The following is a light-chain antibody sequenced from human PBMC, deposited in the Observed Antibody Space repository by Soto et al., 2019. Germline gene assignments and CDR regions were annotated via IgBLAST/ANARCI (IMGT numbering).Light chain of an antibody. Sequence: ILMTQSPPTLSASVGDGVIITCRASQDISGWLAWYQQKPGKAPKLLVFDASSLEEGVTSRFSGSGSGTEFTLTVSNLQYDDFATYYCQHYSTRSGVTFGGGTKVE. J-gene: IGKJ4*01. CDR3: QHYSTRSGVT. V-gene: IGKV1-5*01. CDR2: DAS. CDR1: QDISGW.